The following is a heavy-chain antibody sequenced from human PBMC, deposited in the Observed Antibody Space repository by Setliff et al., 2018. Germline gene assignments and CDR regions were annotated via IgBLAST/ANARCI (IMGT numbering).Heavy chain of an antibody. J-gene: IGHJ6*02. CDR3: ARGKVLYDYVWGSYRYEDYYYGMDV. D-gene: IGHD3-16*02. CDR2: INHSGST. CDR1: GGSFSGYY. V-gene: IGHV4-34*01. Sequence: ETLSLTCAVYGGSFSGYYWSWIRQPPGKGLEWIGEINHSGSTNYNPSLKSRVTTSVDTSKNQFSLKLSSVTAADTAVYYCARGKVLYDYVWGSYRYEDYYYGMDVWGQGTTVTVSS.